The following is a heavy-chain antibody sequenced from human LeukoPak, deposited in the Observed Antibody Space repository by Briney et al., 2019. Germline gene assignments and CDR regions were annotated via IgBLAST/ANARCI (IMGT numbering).Heavy chain of an antibody. CDR1: GFTFSSYA. V-gene: IGHV3-30-3*01. D-gene: IGHD6-19*01. CDR3: ARDWGSSGWYNWFDP. J-gene: IGHJ5*02. Sequence: GGSLGLSCAASGFTFSSYAMHWVRQAPGKGLEWVAVISYDGSNKYYADSVKGRFTISRDSSKNTLYLQMNSLRAEDTAIYYCARDWGSSGWYNWFDPWGQGTLVTVSS. CDR2: ISYDGSNK.